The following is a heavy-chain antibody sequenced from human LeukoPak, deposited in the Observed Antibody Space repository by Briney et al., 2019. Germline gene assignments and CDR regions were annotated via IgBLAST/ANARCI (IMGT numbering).Heavy chain of an antibody. D-gene: IGHD5-18*01. Sequence: GESLKISCKGSGYSFTSYWIGWARQMPGKGLEWMGIIYPGDSDTRYSPSFQGQVTISADKSISTAYLQWSSLKASDTAMYYCARETRGYSYGYGDCGMDVWGQGTTVTVSS. V-gene: IGHV5-51*01. CDR1: GYSFTSYW. J-gene: IGHJ6*02. CDR2: IYPGDSDT. CDR3: ARETRGYSYGYGDCGMDV.